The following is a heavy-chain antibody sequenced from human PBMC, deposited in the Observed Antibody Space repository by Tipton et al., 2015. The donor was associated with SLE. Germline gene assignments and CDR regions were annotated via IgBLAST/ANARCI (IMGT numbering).Heavy chain of an antibody. Sequence: TLSLTCTVSGGSISSSSYYWGWIRQPPGKGLEWIGSIYYSGSTYYNPSLKSRVTISVDTSKNQFSLKLSSVTAADTAVYYCARLDISYDFWSGYYWGWFDPWGQGTLVTVSS. CDR3: ARLDISYDFWSGYYWGWFDP. J-gene: IGHJ5*02. V-gene: IGHV4-39*01. CDR1: GGSISSSSYY. CDR2: IYYSGST. D-gene: IGHD3-3*01.